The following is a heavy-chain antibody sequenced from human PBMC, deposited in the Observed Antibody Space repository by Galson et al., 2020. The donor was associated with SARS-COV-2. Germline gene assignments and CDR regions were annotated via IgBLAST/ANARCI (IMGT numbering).Heavy chain of an antibody. CDR3: ARGSSGWFRFWFDP. V-gene: IGHV1-2*02. CDR2: INPNSGCT. J-gene: IGHJ5*02. D-gene: IGHD6-19*01. CDR1: GYTFTGHY. Sequence: ASVTVSCKASGYTFTGHYLHWVRQAPAQRPACLAWINPNSGCTNYAEKLQGRLTMTRDTCISTAYMELRRLRSDDTDVYYWARGSSGWFRFWFDPWGQGTLVTVSS.